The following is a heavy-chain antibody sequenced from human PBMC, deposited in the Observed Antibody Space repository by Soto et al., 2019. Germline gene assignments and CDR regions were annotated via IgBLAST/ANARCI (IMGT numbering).Heavy chain of an antibody. J-gene: IGHJ6*04. CDR2: IDNAGTDS. CDR3: ARGWFGPDV. D-gene: IGHD3-10*01. V-gene: IGHV3-74*01. CDR1: GFTFSGRS. Sequence: EVQLVESGGGLVQPGGSLRLSCAASGFTFSGRSMHWVRQAPGKGLVWVSGIDNAGTDSTYADSVKGRFTSSRDNAKNTLHLQMNSLRVEDTAVYYCARGWFGPDVWGKGTTVTVSS.